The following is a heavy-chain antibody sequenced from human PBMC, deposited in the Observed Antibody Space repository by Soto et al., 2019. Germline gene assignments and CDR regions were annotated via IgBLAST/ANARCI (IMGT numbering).Heavy chain of an antibody. CDR3: AKNGDFDYDAFDV. CDR2: ITGNSARI. J-gene: IGHJ3*01. V-gene: IGHV3-23*01. CDR1: DSTIRRYP. D-gene: IGHD3-16*01. Sequence: SLRLSCAASDSTIRRYPMTWFRQAPGKGLEWVSGITGNSARIYYADSVKGRFSISRDNSKNTLYLQMDTLRAEDTAVYYCAKNGDFDYDAFDVWGQGTVVTV.